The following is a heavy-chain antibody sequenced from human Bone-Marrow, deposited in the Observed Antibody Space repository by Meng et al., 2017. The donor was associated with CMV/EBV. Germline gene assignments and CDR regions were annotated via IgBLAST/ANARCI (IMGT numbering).Heavy chain of an antibody. Sequence: GESLKISCAASGFTSSSYGMNWVRQAPGKGLEWVSSISSSSSYIYYADSVKGRFTISRDNAKNSLYLQMNSLRAEDTAVYYCARDVSPRSSAYFAIYYFYALDVWGQGTTVTVSS. V-gene: IGHV3-21*01. CDR3: ARDVSPRSSAYFAIYYFYALDV. CDR1: GFTSSSYG. D-gene: IGHD2-21*01. CDR2: ISSSSSYI. J-gene: IGHJ6*02.